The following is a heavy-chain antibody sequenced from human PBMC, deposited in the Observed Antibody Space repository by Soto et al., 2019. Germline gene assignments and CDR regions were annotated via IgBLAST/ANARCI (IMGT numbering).Heavy chain of an antibody. D-gene: IGHD3-10*01. CDR1: GYTFTSYG. CDR3: ARVVGVYGSGTKADYFDY. V-gene: IGHV1-18*01. J-gene: IGHJ4*02. CDR2: ISAYNGNT. Sequence: QVQLVQSGAEVKKPGASVKVSCKASGYTFTSYGISWVRQAPGQGLEWMGWISAYNGNTNYAQKLQGRVTMTTDTSTSTAYMELRSLRSDDTAVYYCARVVGVYGSGTKADYFDYWGQGTLVTVSS.